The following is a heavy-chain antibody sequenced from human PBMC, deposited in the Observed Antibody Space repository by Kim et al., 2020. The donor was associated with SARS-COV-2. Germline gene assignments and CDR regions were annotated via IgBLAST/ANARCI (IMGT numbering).Heavy chain of an antibody. V-gene: IGHV3-30*03. CDR1: GFTFSSYG. CDR2: ISYDGSNK. J-gene: IGHJ5*01. Sequence: GGSLRLSCVASGFTFSSYGMHWVRQATGKGLEWVAAISYDGSNKYYADSVKGRFTISRDNSKNTLYLQMNSVRAEETALYYSARDDCGRYGGVDSWGQGTLVTGSS. D-gene: IGHD6-19*01. CDR3: ARDDCGRYGGVDS.